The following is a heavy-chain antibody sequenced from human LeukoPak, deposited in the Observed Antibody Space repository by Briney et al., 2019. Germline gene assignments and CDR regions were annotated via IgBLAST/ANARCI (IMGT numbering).Heavy chain of an antibody. CDR2: IYTSGST. CDR1: GGSISSGSYY. V-gene: IGHV4-61*02. CDR3: AREGSGAAAGFPFYYFDY. Sequence: PSQTLSLTCTVSGGSISSGSYYWSWIRQPAGKGLEWIGRIYTSGSTNYNPSLKSRVTISVDTSKNQFSLKLSSVTAADTAVYYCAREGSGAAAGFPFYYFDYWGQGTLVTVSS. J-gene: IGHJ4*02. D-gene: IGHD6-13*01.